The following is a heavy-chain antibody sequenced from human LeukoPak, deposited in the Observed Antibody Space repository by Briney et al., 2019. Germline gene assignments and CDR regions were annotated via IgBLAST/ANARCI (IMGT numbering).Heavy chain of an antibody. V-gene: IGHV4-61*02. CDR1: GGSISSGSYY. J-gene: IGHJ3*02. Sequence: PSQTLSLTCTVSGGSISSGSYYWSWIRQPAGKELEWIGRIYTSGSTNYNPSLKSRVTISVDTSKNQFSLKLNSVTAADTAVYYCARNGAYSSGWAGADAFDIWGQGTMVTVSS. CDR2: IYTSGST. D-gene: IGHD6-19*01. CDR3: ARNGAYSSGWAGADAFDI.